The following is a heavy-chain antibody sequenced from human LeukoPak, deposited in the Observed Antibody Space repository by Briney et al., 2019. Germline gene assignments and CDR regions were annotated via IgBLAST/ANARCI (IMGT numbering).Heavy chain of an antibody. V-gene: IGHV3-21*01. D-gene: IGHD3-3*01. Sequence: TGGSLRLSCAASGFTFSSYSMNWVRQAPGKGLEWVSSISRSSSYIYYADSVKGRFTISRDNAKNSLYLQMNSLRAEDTAVYYCARDSRRSFDPWGQGTLVTVSS. CDR2: ISRSSSYI. CDR1: GFTFSSYS. CDR3: ARDSRRSFDP. J-gene: IGHJ5*02.